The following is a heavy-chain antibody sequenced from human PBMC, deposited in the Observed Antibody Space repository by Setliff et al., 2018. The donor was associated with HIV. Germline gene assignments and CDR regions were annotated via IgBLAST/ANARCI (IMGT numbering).Heavy chain of an antibody. J-gene: IGHJ4*01. V-gene: IGHV1-46*01. CDR3: AREGKTALVTKYFDY. D-gene: IGHD5-18*01. CDR2: INPESGGT. Sequence: ASVKVSCKASGYKWSDQFRNHYMHWVRQVPGQGLEWMGMINPESGGTTYAQKFQGRVTITSDTSTTSVYMQLSSLRPDDTTVYFCAREGKTALVTKYFDYWGHGKLVTAPQ. CDR1: GYKWSDQFRNHY.